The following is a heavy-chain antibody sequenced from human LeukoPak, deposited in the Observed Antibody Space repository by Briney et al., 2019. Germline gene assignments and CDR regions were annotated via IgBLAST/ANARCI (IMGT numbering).Heavy chain of an antibody. CDR1: GYSFTSYW. V-gene: IGHV5-51*01. D-gene: IGHD6-13*01. J-gene: IGHJ3*02. CDR2: IYPGDSDT. Sequence: GESLKISCKGSGYSFTSYWIGWVRQLPGKGLEWMGIIYPGDSDTTYSPSFQGQVTISADKSISTAYLQWSSLKASDSAMYYCGRIPAAGSLKGSFDIWGQGTMVTVSS. CDR3: GRIPAAGSLKGSFDI.